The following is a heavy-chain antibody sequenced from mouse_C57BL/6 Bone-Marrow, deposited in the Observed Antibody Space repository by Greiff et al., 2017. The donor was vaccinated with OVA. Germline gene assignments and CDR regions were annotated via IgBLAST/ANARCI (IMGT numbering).Heavy chain of an antibody. Sequence: QVQLQQPGAELVRPGSSVKLSCKASGYTFTSYWLHWVKPRPIQGLEWIGNIDPSDSETHYPQKFKDKATLTVDKSSSTAYMQLSSLTSEDSAVYYCARGPLLCFDYWGQGTTLTVSS. V-gene: IGHV1-52*01. CDR2: IDPSDSET. J-gene: IGHJ2*01. CDR3: ARGPLLCFDY. CDR1: GYTFTSYW. D-gene: IGHD2-1*01.